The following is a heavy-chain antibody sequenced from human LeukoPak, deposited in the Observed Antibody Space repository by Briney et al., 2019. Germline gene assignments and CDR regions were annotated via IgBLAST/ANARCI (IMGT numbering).Heavy chain of an antibody. J-gene: IGHJ6*02. CDR2: ISAYNGNT. V-gene: IGHV1-18*01. Sequence: ASVKVSCKASGYTFTSYGISWVRQAPGQGLEWMGWISAYNGNTNYAQKLQGRVTMTTDTSTSTAYMELRSLRSDDTAVYYCARDRKWELPDYGMDVWGQGTTVTVSS. D-gene: IGHD1-26*01. CDR3: ARDRKWELPDYGMDV. CDR1: GYTFTSYG.